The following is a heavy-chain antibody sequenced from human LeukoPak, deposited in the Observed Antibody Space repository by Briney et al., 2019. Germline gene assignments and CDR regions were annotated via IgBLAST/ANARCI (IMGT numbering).Heavy chain of an antibody. Sequence: GGSLRLSCAASGFTFSSYAVSWVRQAPGKGLEWVSAISGSGGSTYYADSVKGRFTISRDNSKNTLYLQMNSLRAEDTAVYYCAKGPFSSIAARRPNWFDPWGQGTLVTVSS. CDR2: ISGSGGST. D-gene: IGHD6-6*01. CDR1: GFTFSSYA. V-gene: IGHV3-23*01. CDR3: AKGPFSSIAARRPNWFDP. J-gene: IGHJ5*02.